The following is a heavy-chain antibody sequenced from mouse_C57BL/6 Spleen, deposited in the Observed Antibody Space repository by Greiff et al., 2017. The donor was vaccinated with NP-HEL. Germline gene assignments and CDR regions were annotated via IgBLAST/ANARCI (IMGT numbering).Heavy chain of an antibody. D-gene: IGHD3-2*02. CDR2: INPSTGGT. V-gene: IGHV1-42*01. CDR3: AGDSSGFAY. CDR1: GYSFTGYY. Sequence: EVQLQQSGPELVKPGASVKISCKASGYSFTGYYMNWVKQSPEKSLEWIGEINPSTGGTTYNQKFKAKATLTVDKSSSTAYMQLKSLTSEDSAVYYCAGDSSGFAYWGKGTLVTVSA. J-gene: IGHJ3*01.